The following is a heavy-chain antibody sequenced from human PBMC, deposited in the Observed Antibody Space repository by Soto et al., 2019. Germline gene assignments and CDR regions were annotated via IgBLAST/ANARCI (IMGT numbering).Heavy chain of an antibody. Sequence: GGSLRLSCAASGFTFSSYAMSWVRQAPGKGLEWVSAISGSGGSTYYADSVKGRFTISRDNSKNTLYLQMNSLRDEDTAVYYCAKDCSSTSCYGAVDYWGQGTLVTVSS. D-gene: IGHD2-2*01. CDR3: AKDCSSTSCYGAVDY. J-gene: IGHJ4*02. V-gene: IGHV3-23*01. CDR2: ISGSGGST. CDR1: GFTFSSYA.